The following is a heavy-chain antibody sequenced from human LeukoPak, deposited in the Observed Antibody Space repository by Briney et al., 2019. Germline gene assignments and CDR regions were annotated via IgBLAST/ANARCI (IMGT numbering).Heavy chain of an antibody. CDR1: GGSISSYY. Sequence: SETLSLTCTVSGGSISSYYWSWIRQPPGKGLEWIGYIYYSGSTYYNPSLKSRVTISVDTSKNQFSLNLSSVTAADTAVYYCARDRGYYDSSGYYSWGQGTLVTVSS. J-gene: IGHJ5*02. CDR3: ARDRGYYDSSGYYS. CDR2: IYYSGST. V-gene: IGHV4-59*12. D-gene: IGHD3-22*01.